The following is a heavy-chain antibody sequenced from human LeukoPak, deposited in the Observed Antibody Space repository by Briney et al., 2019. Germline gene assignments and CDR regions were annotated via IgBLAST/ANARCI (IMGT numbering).Heavy chain of an antibody. CDR1: GFTVSSNY. J-gene: IGHJ4*02. Sequence: PGGSLRLSCAASGFTVSSNYVSWVRQAPGKGLEWVSIIYSGGSTFYADSVKGRFTISRDNSKNTLYLQMNSLRAEDTAVYYCARGEQVYYYDSSGYADYWGQGTLVTVSS. CDR2: IYSGGST. V-gene: IGHV3-53*01. D-gene: IGHD3-22*01. CDR3: ARGEQVYYYDSSGYADY.